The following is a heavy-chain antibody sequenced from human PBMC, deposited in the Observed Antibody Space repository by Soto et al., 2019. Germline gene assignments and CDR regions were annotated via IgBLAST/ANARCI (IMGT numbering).Heavy chain of an antibody. CDR1: GFIFSNYA. V-gene: IGHV3-23*01. CDR3: TKGGIPRRYNIPKVDFDY. CDR2: ISGSGATT. J-gene: IGHJ4*01. Sequence: GSLRLSCAASGFIFSNYAMSWVRQAPGRGLEWVSAISGSGATTYYPDSVKGRFTISRDNSKNTLYLQMNNLRADDTAVYYCTKGGIPRRYNIPKVDFDYWGHGSLVTVSS. D-gene: IGHD1-1*01.